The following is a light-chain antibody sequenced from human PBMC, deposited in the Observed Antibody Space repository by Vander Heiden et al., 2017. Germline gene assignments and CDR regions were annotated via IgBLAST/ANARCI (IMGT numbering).Light chain of an antibody. Sequence: QSVLTQPPSACGTPGQRVTISCSGSSSNIGSNTVNWYQQLPGTAPKLLIYSNNQRPSGVPDRFSGSKSGTSASLAISVLQSEDEADYYCAAWDDSLNGLWVFGGGTKLTVL. CDR2: SNN. CDR3: AAWDDSLNGLWV. V-gene: IGLV1-44*01. CDR1: SSNIGSNT. J-gene: IGLJ3*02.